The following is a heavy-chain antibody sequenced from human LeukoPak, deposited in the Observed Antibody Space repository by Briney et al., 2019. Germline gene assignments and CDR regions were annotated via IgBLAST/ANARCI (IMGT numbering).Heavy chain of an antibody. Sequence: PGGSLRLSCAASGFTFSSYSMNWVRQAPGKGLEWVSSISSSSSYIYYADSVKGRFTISRDNAKNSLYLQMNSLRAEDTAVYYCARPFTVYSYGAGFDYWGQGTLVTVSS. J-gene: IGHJ4*02. CDR2: ISSSSSYI. D-gene: IGHD5-18*01. V-gene: IGHV3-21*01. CDR1: GFTFSSYS. CDR3: ARPFTVYSYGAGFDY.